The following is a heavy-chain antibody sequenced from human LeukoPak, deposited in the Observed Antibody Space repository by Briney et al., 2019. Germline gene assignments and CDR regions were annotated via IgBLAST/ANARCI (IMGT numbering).Heavy chain of an antibody. CDR2: ISGNGGST. J-gene: IGHJ5*02. V-gene: IGHV3-64*01. CDR1: GFTFSNYA. CDR3: ARRIAAAGHNWFDP. D-gene: IGHD6-13*01. Sequence: GGSLRLSCAASGFTFSNYAMHWVRQAPGKGLEYVSAISGNGGSTYYVNSVQGRFTISRDNSKNTLYLQMGNLRGEDMAVYYCARRIAAAGHNWFDPWGQGTLVTVSS.